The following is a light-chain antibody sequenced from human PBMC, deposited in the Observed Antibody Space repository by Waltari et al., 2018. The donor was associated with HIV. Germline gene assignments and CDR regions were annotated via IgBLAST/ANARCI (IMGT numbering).Light chain of an antibody. J-gene: IGKJ2*01. Sequence: AIQLAQSPSSLSAYVGDRVTITCRASQGVRTALAWYQQKPGSPPKLLIYDASTFEGASPSRFSVSLSGTAFNLTISNLQPEDSATYYGQPIRTVPRTSGHGATLEMK. CDR1: QGVRTA. CDR3: QPIRTVPRT. V-gene: IGKV1-13*02. CDR2: DAS.